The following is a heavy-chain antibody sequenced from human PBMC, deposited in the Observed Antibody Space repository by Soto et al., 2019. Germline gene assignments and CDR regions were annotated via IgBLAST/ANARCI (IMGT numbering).Heavy chain of an antibody. D-gene: IGHD4-17*01. CDR1: GGSISSNYYY. J-gene: IGHJ4*02. CDR3: ARKAMTTVTTMGYYFDY. CDR2: IYYSGST. V-gene: IGHV4-39*01. Sequence: SETLSLTCTVSGGSISSNYYYWGWIRQPPGKGLEWIGSIYYSGSTYYNPSLKSRVTISVDTSKNQFSLKLSSVTAADTAVYYCARKAMTTVTTMGYYFDYWGQGTLVTV.